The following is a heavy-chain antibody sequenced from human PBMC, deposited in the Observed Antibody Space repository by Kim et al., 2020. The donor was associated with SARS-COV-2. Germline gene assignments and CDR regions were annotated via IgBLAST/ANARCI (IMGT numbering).Heavy chain of an antibody. D-gene: IGHD3-22*01. CDR1: GFTFSRYG. Sequence: GGSLRLSCAASGFTFSRYGMSWVRQAPGKGLEWVACISDSGDTTYYADSVKGQSTISRDNSKKAVFLQLNSLRDEDTAVYNCAKGAVYNYDSSDAVFDIWGQGTMVTVSS. CDR3: AKGAVYNYDSSDAVFDI. J-gene: IGHJ3*02. CDR2: ISDSGDTT. V-gene: IGHV3-23*01.